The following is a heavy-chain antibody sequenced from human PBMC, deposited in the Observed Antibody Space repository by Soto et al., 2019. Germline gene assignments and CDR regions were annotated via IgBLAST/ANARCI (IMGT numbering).Heavy chain of an antibody. J-gene: IGHJ4*02. V-gene: IGHV4-59*12. CDR2: IFHRGST. D-gene: IGHD3-10*01. CDR3: ARVRKSRDIDY. Sequence: ETLSLTCNVSGASINTYYWSWIRQPPQEGLEGIGYIFHRGSTTYKPSLKSRVTISIDASKKYFSLRLNSVTAADTAVYYCARVRKSRDIDYWGQGIRVTVSS. CDR1: GASINTYY.